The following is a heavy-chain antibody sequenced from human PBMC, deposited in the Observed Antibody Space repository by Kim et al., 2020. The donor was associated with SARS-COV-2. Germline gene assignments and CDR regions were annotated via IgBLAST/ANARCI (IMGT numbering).Heavy chain of an antibody. CDR2: INPSGGST. CDR1: GYTFTSYY. Sequence: ASVKVSCKASGYTFTSYYMHWVRQAPGQGLEWMGIINPSGGSTSYAQKFQGRVTMTRDTSTSTVYMELSSLRSEDTAVYYCARENPFITMVRGVISTYGMDVWGQGTTVTVSS. V-gene: IGHV1-46*01. D-gene: IGHD3-10*01. CDR3: ARENPFITMVRGVISTYGMDV. J-gene: IGHJ6*02.